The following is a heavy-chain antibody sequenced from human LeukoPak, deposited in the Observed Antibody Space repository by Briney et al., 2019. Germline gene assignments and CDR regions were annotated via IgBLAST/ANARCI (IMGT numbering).Heavy chain of an antibody. D-gene: IGHD4-17*01. CDR1: GFTFSSYA. J-gene: IGHJ3*02. V-gene: IGHV3-30-3*01. CDR3: AREPTAGLRDAFDI. CDR2: ISYDGSNK. Sequence: PGGSLRLSCAASGFTFSSYAMHWVRQAPGKGLEWVAVISYDGSNKYYADSVKGRFTISRDNSKNTLYLQMNSLRAEDTAVYYCAREPTAGLRDAFDIWGQGTMVTVSS.